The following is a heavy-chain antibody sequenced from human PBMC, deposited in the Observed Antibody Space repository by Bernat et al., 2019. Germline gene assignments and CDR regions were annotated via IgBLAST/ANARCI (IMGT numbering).Heavy chain of an antibody. D-gene: IGHD6-13*01. J-gene: IGHJ4*02. CDR2: IRNKANSYTK. CDR1: GFSFSDHY. CDR3: TRVKGYGPDY. Sequence: EVQLVESGGGLVQPGGSLRLSCEASGFSFSDHYMDWVRQASGKGLEWFGRIRNKANSYTKEYAASVKGRFTISRDDSKNSLFLQMNSLKTEDTAVYYCTRVKGYGPDYWGQGTLVTVSS. V-gene: IGHV3-72*01.